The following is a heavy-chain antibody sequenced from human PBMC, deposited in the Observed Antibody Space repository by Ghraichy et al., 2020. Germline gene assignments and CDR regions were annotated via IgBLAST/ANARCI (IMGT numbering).Heavy chain of an antibody. CDR1: GFIFSSYE. CDR2: ISSSGSTI. CDR3: ARDATSNIVGATLFDY. D-gene: IGHD1-26*01. V-gene: IGHV3-48*03. Sequence: GGSLRLSCAASGFIFSSYEMNWVRQAPGKGLEWVSYISSSGSTIYYADSVKGRFTISRDNAKNSLYLQMNSLRAEDTAVYYCARDATSNIVGATLFDYWGQGTLVTVSS. J-gene: IGHJ4*02.